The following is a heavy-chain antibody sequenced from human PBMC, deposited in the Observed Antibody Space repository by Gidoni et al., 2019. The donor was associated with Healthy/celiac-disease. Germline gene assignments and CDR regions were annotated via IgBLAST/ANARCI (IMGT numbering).Heavy chain of an antibody. CDR3: ARVYGVVTLPDYGMDV. D-gene: IGHD3-3*01. CDR2: ISSSGSTI. Sequence: QVQLVASGGCLVKPGGSLRLSCAASGFTFSDYYMSWIRQAPGKGLEWVSYISSSGSTIYYADSVKGRLTISRDNAKNSLYLQMNSLRAEDTAVYYCARVYGVVTLPDYGMDVWGQGTTVTVSS. J-gene: IGHJ6*02. V-gene: IGHV3-11*01. CDR1: GFTFSDYY.